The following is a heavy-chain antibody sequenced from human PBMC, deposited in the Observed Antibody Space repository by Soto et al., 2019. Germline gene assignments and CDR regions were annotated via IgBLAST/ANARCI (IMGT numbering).Heavy chain of an antibody. CDR1: SYCMTCAHH. J-gene: IGHJ1*01. V-gene: IGHV4-38-2*01. CDR2: VYHSGST. CDR3: ARSGTTTPPFLKR. Sequence: ERRPLPGDLSSYCMTCAHHVGGIPQPPGKGLEWIGSVYHSGSTYYNPSLKSRVTISVDTSKNHFSLKMRSVTAADSAVYYWARSGTTTPPFLKRWAQGTVAPVSS. D-gene: IGHD1-1*01.